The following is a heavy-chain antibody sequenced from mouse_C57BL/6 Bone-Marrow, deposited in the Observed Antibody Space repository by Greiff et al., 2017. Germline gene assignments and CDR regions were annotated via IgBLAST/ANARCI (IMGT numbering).Heavy chain of an antibody. Sequence: QVQLQQPGAELVRPGTSVKLSCKASGYTFTSYWMHWVKQRPGQGLEWIGVIDPSDSYTNYNQKFKGKATLTVDTSSSTAYMQLSSLTSEDSAVYYGAGNWDGVRNYWGQGTTLTVSS. CDR1: GYTFTSYW. CDR2: IDPSDSYT. J-gene: IGHJ2*01. V-gene: IGHV1-59*01. D-gene: IGHD4-1*01. CDR3: AGNWDGVRNY.